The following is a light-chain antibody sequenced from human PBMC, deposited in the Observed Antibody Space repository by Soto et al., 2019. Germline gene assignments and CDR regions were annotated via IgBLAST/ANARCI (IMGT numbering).Light chain of an antibody. Sequence: IQMTQSPSTLSASVGDRVSITCRASQTINNWLAWYQQKPGKAPKLLISEASTLERGVPSRFSGSGSVTDFTLTISSLQPDDFATYYCQQYKSYNTFGQGTRLEI. V-gene: IGKV1-5*03. CDR1: QTINNW. CDR2: EAS. CDR3: QQYKSYNT. J-gene: IGKJ5*01.